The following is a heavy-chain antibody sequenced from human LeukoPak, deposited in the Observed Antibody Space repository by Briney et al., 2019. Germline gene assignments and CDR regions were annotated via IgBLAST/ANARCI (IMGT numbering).Heavy chain of an antibody. D-gene: IGHD1-26*01. CDR1: GYTFTDYF. J-gene: IGHJ4*02. Sequence: ASVKVSCKASGYTFTDYFIHWVRQAPGQGLEWMGWINPNSGGTNSAQHFQGRVTMTRDTSISTAYMELRSLRSDDTAVYYCARDRRISWELPPQIDYWGQGTLVTVSS. CDR2: INPNSGGT. CDR3: ARDRRISWELPPQIDY. V-gene: IGHV1-2*02.